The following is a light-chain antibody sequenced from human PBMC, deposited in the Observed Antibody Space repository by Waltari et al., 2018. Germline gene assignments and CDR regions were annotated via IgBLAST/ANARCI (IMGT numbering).Light chain of an antibody. CDR3: QQYYSLPLT. J-gene: IGKJ4*01. Sequence: DIVMTQSPDSLAVSLGERATINCNSSQTVLSSSNNKNYLTWYQQKPGQPPKLLVYWASTRESGVPDRFSGSGSGTDFTLTISSLQAEDVAVYFCQQYYSLPLTFGGGTKVEIK. CDR2: WAS. V-gene: IGKV4-1*01. CDR1: QTVLSSSNNKNY.